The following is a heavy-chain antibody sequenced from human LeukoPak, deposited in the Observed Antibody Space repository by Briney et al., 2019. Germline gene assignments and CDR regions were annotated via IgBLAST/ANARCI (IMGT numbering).Heavy chain of an antibody. CDR3: ARHASSGTPIDY. V-gene: IGHV4-59*08. D-gene: IGHD1-1*01. Sequence: SETLSLTCTVSGGSISTSYWSWIRQPPGKGLEWIGYIYYSGSTNYNPSLESRVTISVDTSKNQFSLKLSSVTAADTAVYYCARHASSGTPIDYWGQGTLVTVSS. J-gene: IGHJ4*02. CDR2: IYYSGST. CDR1: GGSISTSY.